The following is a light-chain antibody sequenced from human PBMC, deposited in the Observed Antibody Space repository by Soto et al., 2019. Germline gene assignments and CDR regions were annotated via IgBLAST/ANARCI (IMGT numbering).Light chain of an antibody. CDR3: QAWDSSTEV. J-gene: IGLJ2*01. CDR2: QDS. CDR1: KLGDKY. V-gene: IGLV3-1*01. Sequence: SYELTQPPSVSVSPGQTASITCSGDKLGDKYACWYQQKPGQSPVLVIYQDSKRPSGIPERFSGSNSGNTATLTISGTQAMDEADYYCQAWDSSTEVFGGGPPLTVL.